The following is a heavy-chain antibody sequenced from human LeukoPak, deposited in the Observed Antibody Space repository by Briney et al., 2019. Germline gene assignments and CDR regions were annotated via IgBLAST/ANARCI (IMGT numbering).Heavy chain of an antibody. J-gene: IGHJ4*02. V-gene: IGHV3-30-3*01. CDR1: GFTFSSYA. CDR3: ARDSEWLRFVYYFDY. CDR2: ISYDGSNK. D-gene: IGHD5-12*01. Sequence: PGGSLRLSCAASGFTFSSYAMHWVRQAPGKGLEWVAVISYDGSNKYYADSVKGRFTISRDNSKNTLYLQMNSLRAEDTAVYYCARDSEWLRFVYYFDYWGQGTLVTVSS.